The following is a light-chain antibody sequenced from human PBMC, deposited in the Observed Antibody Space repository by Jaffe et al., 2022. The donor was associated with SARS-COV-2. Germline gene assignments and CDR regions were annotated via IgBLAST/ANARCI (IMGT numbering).Light chain of an antibody. CDR3: HQSLSLPYT. V-gene: IGKV1-39*01. Sequence: DIQMTQSPSSLSASVGDSVTFTCRASQNIRNYLSWYQQKPGQAPKLLIYAASSLQSGVPSRFGGSGSGTEFTLTISNLQPEDFATYSCHQSLSLPYTFAQGTKLEIK. CDR1: QNIRNY. CDR2: AAS. J-gene: IGKJ2*01.